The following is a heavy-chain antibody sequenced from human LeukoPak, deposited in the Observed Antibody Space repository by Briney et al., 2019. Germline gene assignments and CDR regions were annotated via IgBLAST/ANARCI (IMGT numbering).Heavy chain of an antibody. CDR2: IYYSGST. V-gene: IGHV4-30-4*08. CDR3: ARGNGGPVTPRPVDY. D-gene: IGHD2-21*02. J-gene: IGHJ4*02. Sequence: SETLSLTCTVSGGSISSGYYYWSWIRQPPGRGLEWIGYIYYSGSTYYNPSLKSRLTISVDTSKNQFSLNLSSVTAADTAVYHCARGNGGPVTPRPVDYWGQGTLVTVSS. CDR1: GGSISSGYYY.